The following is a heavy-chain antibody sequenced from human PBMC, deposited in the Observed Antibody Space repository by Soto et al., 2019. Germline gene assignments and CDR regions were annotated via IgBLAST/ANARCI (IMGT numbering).Heavy chain of an antibody. V-gene: IGHV3-33*01. D-gene: IGHD5-12*01. Sequence: ESGGGVVQPGRSLRLSCAASGFTFSSYGMHWVRQAPGKGLEWVAVIWYDGSNKYYADSVKGRFTISRDNSKNTLYLQMNSLRAEDTAVYYCARGYYSGYDCGYWGQGTLVTVSS. J-gene: IGHJ4*02. CDR2: IWYDGSNK. CDR1: GFTFSSYG. CDR3: ARGYYSGYDCGY.